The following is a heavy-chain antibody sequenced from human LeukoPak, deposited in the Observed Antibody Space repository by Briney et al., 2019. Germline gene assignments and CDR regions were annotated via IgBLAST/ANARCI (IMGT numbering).Heavy chain of an antibody. CDR3: VRDYVWGTYEPDY. CDR1: GFTFSSYE. J-gene: IGHJ4*02. D-gene: IGHD3-16*01. CDR2: ISSSGSTI. V-gene: IGHV3-48*03. Sequence: SGGSLRLSCAASGFTFSSYEMNWVRQAPGKGLEWVSYISSSGSTIYYADSVKGRFTISRDNAKNSLYLQMNSLRAEDTAVYYCVRDYVWGTYEPDYWGQGILVTVSS.